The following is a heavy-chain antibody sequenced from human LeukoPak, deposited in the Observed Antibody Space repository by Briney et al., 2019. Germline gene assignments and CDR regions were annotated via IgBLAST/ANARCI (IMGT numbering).Heavy chain of an antibody. CDR3: ARAPTSSSDY. D-gene: IGHD6-13*01. J-gene: IGHJ4*02. CDR2: INPNNGGT. Sequence: ASVKVSCKASGYTFTGYYMHWVRQAPGQGLECMGWINPNNGGTNYAQKFQGRVTMTRDTSISTAYMELSGLRSDDAALYFCARAPTSSSDYWGQGTLVTVSS. V-gene: IGHV1-2*02. CDR1: GYTFTGYY.